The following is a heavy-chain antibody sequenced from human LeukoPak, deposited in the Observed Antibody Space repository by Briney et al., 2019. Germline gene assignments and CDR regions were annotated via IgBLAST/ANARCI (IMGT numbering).Heavy chain of an antibody. CDR2: IIPIFGTA. CDR1: GYTFTSYA. J-gene: IGHJ4*02. V-gene: IGHV1-69*13. CDR3: ASDPARGSYYRFDY. Sequence: SVKVSCKASGYTFTSYAISWVRQAPGQGLEWMGGIIPIFGTANYAMKLQGRVTITADESTSTAYMELSSLRSEDTAVYYCASDPARGSYYRFDYWGQGTLVTVSS. D-gene: IGHD1-26*01.